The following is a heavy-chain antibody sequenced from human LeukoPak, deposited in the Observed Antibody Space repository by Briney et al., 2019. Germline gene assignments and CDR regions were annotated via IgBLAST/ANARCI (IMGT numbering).Heavy chain of an antibody. J-gene: IGHJ5*01. CDR1: GGSISSSPYY. V-gene: IGHV4-39*07. CDR3: ARGLGMGHDSSGSDWFDS. Sequence: SETLSLTCTVSGGSISSSPYYWGWIRQPPGKGLEWIGSIYYSGTTHYSPSLESRVIMSVDTSKNQFSLRLSSVTAADTAVYYCARGLGMGHDSSGSDWFDSWGQGTLVTVSS. D-gene: IGHD3-22*01. CDR2: IYYSGTT.